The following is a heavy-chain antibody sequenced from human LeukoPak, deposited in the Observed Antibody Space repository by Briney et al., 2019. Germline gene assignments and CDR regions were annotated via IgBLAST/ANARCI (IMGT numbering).Heavy chain of an antibody. J-gene: IGHJ4*02. V-gene: IGHV4-61*02. Sequence: SESLSLTCAVSGGSISSGSYYWGWVRQPAGKGLEWIVRIYIGGSTNYNPSLKSRVTISVDTSKNQFSLKLSSVTAADTAVYYCARVTPLGRFGEYDRGFDYWGQGTLVTVSS. CDR3: ARVTPLGRFGEYDRGFDY. D-gene: IGHD3-10*01. CDR2: IYIGGST. CDR1: GGSISSGSYY.